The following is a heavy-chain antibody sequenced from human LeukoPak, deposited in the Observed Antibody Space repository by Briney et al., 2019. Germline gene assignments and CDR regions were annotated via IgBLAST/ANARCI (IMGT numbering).Heavy chain of an antibody. D-gene: IGHD2-2*01. Sequence: GGSLRLSCAACGFTFSSYGMSWVRQAPGKGLEWVSAISGSGGSTYYADSVKGRFTISRDNSKNTLYLQMNSLRAEDTAVYYCAKVGEYQLLLYAFDMWGQGTMVTVSS. CDR1: GFTFSSYG. J-gene: IGHJ3*02. CDR2: ISGSGGST. V-gene: IGHV3-23*01. CDR3: AKVGEYQLLLYAFDM.